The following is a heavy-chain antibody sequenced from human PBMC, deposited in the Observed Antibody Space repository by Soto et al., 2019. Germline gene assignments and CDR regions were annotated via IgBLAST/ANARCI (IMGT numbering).Heavy chain of an antibody. CDR2: IYYSGST. V-gene: IGHV4-31*03. CDR3: ARGVTMVRGVIHTPYFDY. J-gene: IGHJ4*02. CDR1: GGSISSGGYY. Sequence: QVQLQESGPGLVKPSQTLSLTCTVSGGSISSGGYYWSWIRQHPGKGLEWIGYIYYSGSTYYNPSLKRRVTISVATSKNQFSLKLSSVTAADTAVYYCARGVTMVRGVIHTPYFDYWGQGTLVTVSS. D-gene: IGHD3-10*01.